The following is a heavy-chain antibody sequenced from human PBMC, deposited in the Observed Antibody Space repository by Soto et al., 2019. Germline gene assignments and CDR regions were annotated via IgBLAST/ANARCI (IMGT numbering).Heavy chain of an antibody. Sequence: QVQLVQSGAEVKKPGASVKVSCKASGYTFTSYDINWVRQATGQGLEWMGWMNPNSGNTGYVQKLQGRVTMTRNTSISTAYMELSSLRSEDTAVYYCALRVEQQLLTHVYWGQGTLVTVSS. CDR2: MNPNSGNT. CDR3: ALRVEQQLLTHVY. CDR1: GYTFTSYD. J-gene: IGHJ4*02. D-gene: IGHD6-13*01. V-gene: IGHV1-8*01.